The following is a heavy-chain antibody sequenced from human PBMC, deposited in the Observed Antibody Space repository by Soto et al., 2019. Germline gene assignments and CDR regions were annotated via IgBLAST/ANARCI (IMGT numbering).Heavy chain of an antibody. J-gene: IGHJ3*02. CDR1: GFTFSDYY. CDR3: ASHHCRGGSCYGGDAFDI. Sequence: PGGSLRLSCAASGFTFSDYYMSWIRQAPGKGLEWVSYINSDGTSTSYADSVKGRFTISRDNAKNTLYLQMNSLRAEDTAVYYCASHHCRGGSCYGGDAFDIWGQGTMVTVSS. CDR2: INSDGTST. D-gene: IGHD2-15*01. V-gene: IGHV3-74*01.